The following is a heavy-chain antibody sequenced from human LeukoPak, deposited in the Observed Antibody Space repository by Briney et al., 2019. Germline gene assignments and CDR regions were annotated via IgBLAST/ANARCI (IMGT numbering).Heavy chain of an antibody. J-gene: IGHJ6*02. Sequence: GGSLRLSCAGSEFSLRDHAMSWIRQAPGKGVGWGLYISNSDSTIYYADSVKGRFTISRDNAENSLYLQMNSLRAEDTAVYYCARRNAYCSSTSCSHASYYYYGMDVWGQGTTVTVSS. CDR2: ISNSDSTI. V-gene: IGHV3-11*01. CDR1: EFSLRDHA. CDR3: ARRNAYCSSTSCSHASYYYYGMDV. D-gene: IGHD2-2*01.